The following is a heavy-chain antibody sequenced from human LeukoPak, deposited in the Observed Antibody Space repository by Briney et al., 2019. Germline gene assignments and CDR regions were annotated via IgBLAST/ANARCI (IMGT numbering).Heavy chain of an antibody. CDR2: ISWNSGSI. V-gene: IGHV3-9*01. CDR3: ARVTAVAGTSVGVDA. D-gene: IGHD6-19*01. CDR1: GFTFDDYA. J-gene: IGHJ4*02. Sequence: GGSLRLSCAASGFTFDDYAMHWVRQAPGKGLEWVSGISWNSGSIGYADSVKGRFTISRDNAKNTLYLQMNSLRAEDTAVYYCARVTAVAGTSVGVDAWGQGTLATVSS.